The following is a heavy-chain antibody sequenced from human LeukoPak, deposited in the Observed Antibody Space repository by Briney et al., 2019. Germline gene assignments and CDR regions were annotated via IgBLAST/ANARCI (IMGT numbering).Heavy chain of an antibody. J-gene: IGHJ4*02. Sequence: GGSLRLSCAASGFTFSSYAMSWVRQAPGKGLEWASGVSASGGSTYYAASVKGRFTISRDNSKNTLYLQMNSLRAEDTAVYYCAKARAYSYASDYWGQGTLVTVSS. CDR3: AKARAYSYASDY. CDR2: VSASGGST. D-gene: IGHD5-18*01. V-gene: IGHV3-23*01. CDR1: GFTFSSYA.